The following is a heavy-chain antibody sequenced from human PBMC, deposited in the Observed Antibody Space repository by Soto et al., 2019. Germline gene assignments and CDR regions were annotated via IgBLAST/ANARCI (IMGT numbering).Heavy chain of an antibody. Sequence: TGGSLRLSCAASGFTFGASALQWVRQASGKGLEWLGRIGSKGETYADSVKGRFTISRDNSKNTLFVQMNSLRAEDTAVYYCAKREIAAAGSRFFDYWVQGSLVTVSS. CDR2: IGSKGET. CDR1: GFTFGASA. V-gene: IGHV3-23*01. CDR3: AKREIAAAGSRFFDY. D-gene: IGHD6-13*01. J-gene: IGHJ4*02.